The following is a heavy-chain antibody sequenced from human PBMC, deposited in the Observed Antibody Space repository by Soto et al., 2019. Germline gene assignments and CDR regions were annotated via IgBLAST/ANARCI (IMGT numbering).Heavy chain of an antibody. V-gene: IGHV5-51*01. CDR2: IYPGDCDT. D-gene: IGHD6-13*01. Sequence: PXALLKIASKGSGYSFTSYWLGWVRQVPEKGLEWMGIIYPGDCDTRYSPSFQGQVTISADKSTSTAYLQWSSLKASDTAMYYSVRRGYRSSWHYYFDYWGQGTLVSVSS. CDR1: GYSFTSYW. J-gene: IGHJ4*02. CDR3: VRRGYRSSWHYYFDY.